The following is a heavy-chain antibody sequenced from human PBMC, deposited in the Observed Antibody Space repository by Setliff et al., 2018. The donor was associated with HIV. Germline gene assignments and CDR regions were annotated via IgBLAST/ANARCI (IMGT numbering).Heavy chain of an antibody. CDR2: INGDGSDT. CDR1: GFTSRDYW. V-gene: IGHV3-74*01. Sequence: PGGSLRLSCAASGFTSRDYWMHWVRQAPGMGLEWVSRINGDGSDTDYADSVKGRFTISKDNANNMMYLQMRSLRAEDTAVYYCARGRYYDIFTGYYYSGYYYYMDVWGKGTTVTVSS. CDR3: ARGRYYDIFTGYYYSGYYYYMDV. J-gene: IGHJ6*03. D-gene: IGHD3-9*01.